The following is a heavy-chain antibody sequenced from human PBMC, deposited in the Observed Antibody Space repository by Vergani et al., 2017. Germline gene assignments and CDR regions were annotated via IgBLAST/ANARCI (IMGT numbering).Heavy chain of an antibody. CDR2: ISYDGTQK. V-gene: IGHV3-30*03. Sequence: QVHLVESGGGVVQPGRSLRLSCVVSGFTSSYYGMHWVRQAPGKGLEGVAVISYDGTQKYYADSLKGRFTIARDNSKSTLYLQMNSLRTEDTAVYYCATKSCGTPGCQIGYFREWGQGTLVTVSS. CDR3: ATKSCGTPGCQIGYFRE. CDR1: GFTSSYYG. J-gene: IGHJ1*01. D-gene: IGHD2-21*01.